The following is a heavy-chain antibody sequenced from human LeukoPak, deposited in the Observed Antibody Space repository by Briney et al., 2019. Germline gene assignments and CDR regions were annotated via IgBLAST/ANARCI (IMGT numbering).Heavy chain of an antibody. J-gene: IGHJ4*02. V-gene: IGHV3-7*01. CDR1: GFTFNRYT. D-gene: IGHD1-26*01. CDR2: INREGNEK. CDR3: ARVGTWELQRVFDF. Sequence: GGSLRLSCAASGFTFNRYTMNWVRQAPGKGLEWVANINREGNEKYYVDSVKGRFTISRDNAKNSVDLQMDSLRVEDTAVYYCARVGTWELQRVFDFWGQGTLVTVSS.